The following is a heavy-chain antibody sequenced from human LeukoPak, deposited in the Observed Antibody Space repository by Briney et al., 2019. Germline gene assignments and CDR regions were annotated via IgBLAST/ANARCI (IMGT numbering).Heavy chain of an antibody. Sequence: GGSLRLSCAASGFTVSSNYMSWVRQAPGKGLEGGSVIYSGGSTYYADSVKGRCTISRDNSKNTLYLQMNSLRAEDTAVYYCARDYYGSGIYFHYWGQGTLVTVSS. J-gene: IGHJ4*02. CDR3: ARDYYGSGIYFHY. CDR1: GFTVSSNY. D-gene: IGHD3-10*01. CDR2: IYSGGST. V-gene: IGHV3-66*01.